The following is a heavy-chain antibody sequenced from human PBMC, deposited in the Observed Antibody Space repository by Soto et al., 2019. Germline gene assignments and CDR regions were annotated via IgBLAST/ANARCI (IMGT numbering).Heavy chain of an antibody. CDR2: IYYTGTT. J-gene: IGHJ4*02. V-gene: IGHV4-39*01. CDR3: ARSHDYDSSGYQIA. CDR1: GGSISNTNYH. D-gene: IGHD3-22*01. Sequence: SETLSLTCTVSGGSISNTNYHWGWIRQPPGKGLEWIGSIYYTGTTYYNPSLKSRITISVDTSKNQFSLKLSSVTAADTAVYYCARSHDYDSSGYQIAWGQGSLVTVSS.